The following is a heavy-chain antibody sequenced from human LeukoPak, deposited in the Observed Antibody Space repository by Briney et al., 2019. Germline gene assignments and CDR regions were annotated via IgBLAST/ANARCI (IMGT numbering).Heavy chain of an antibody. D-gene: IGHD3-22*01. V-gene: IGHV1-2*02. CDR1: GYTFTGYY. CDR2: INPNSGGT. J-gene: IGHJ4*02. CDR3: AAYYYDSSGYTYDY. Sequence: ASVKVSCKASGYTFTGYYMHWVRQAPGQGLEWMGWINPNSGGTNYAQKFQGRVTVTRDTSISTAYMELSRLRSDDTAVYYCAAYYYDSSGYTYDYWGQGTLVTVSS.